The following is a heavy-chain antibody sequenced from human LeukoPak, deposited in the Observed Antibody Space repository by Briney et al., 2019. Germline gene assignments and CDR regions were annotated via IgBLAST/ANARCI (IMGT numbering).Heavy chain of an antibody. CDR1: GFTFSSYA. J-gene: IGHJ4*02. CDR2: ISGSGGST. D-gene: IGHD4-17*01. CDR3: AKGDDYVAHFNFDY. Sequence: PGRSLRLSCAASGFTFSSYAMSWVRQAPGKGLEWVSAISGSGGSTYYAGSVKGRFTISRDNSKNTLYLQMNSLRAEDTAVYYCAKGDDYVAHFNFDYWGQGTLVTVSS. V-gene: IGHV3-23*01.